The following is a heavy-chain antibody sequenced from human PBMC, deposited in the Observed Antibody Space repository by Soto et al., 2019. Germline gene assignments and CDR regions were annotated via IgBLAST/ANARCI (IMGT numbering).Heavy chain of an antibody. CDR3: ARDIVVVPAATPDYYYGMDV. V-gene: IGHV1-18*04. CDR2: ISAYNGNT. Sequence: QVQLVQSGAEVKKPGASVKVSCKASGYTFTSYGISWVRQAPGQGLEWMGWISAYNGNTNYAQKLQGRVTMTTDTSTSTAYMELRSLRSDDTAVYYCARDIVVVPAATPDYYYGMDVWGQGTTFTVSS. CDR1: GYTFTSYG. D-gene: IGHD2-2*02. J-gene: IGHJ6*02.